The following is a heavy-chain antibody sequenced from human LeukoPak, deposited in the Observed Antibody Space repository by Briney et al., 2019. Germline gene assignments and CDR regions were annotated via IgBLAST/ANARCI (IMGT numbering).Heavy chain of an antibody. CDR3: ARDRYALTFDC. CDR2: IYYSGST. J-gene: IGHJ4*02. Sequence: SGTLSLTCAVSGGSISSSNWWSWVRQPPGKGLEWIGYIYYSGSTNYNPSLKSRVTMSVDTSKNQFSLKLSSVTAADTAVYYCARDRYALTFDCWGQGTLVTVSS. D-gene: IGHD3-16*01. V-gene: IGHV4-4*02. CDR1: GGSISSSNW.